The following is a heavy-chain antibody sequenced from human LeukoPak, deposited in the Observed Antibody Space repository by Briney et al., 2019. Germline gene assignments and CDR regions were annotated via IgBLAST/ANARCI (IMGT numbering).Heavy chain of an antibody. CDR1: GFTSSSYA. Sequence: GGSLRLSCAVSGFTSSSYALSWVRQATGKGLEWVSGISGSGGSTYYADSVKGRFTISRDNSKNTLYLQMNSLRGEDTAVYYCAKGDGYNYDNWFDPWGQGTLVTVSS. D-gene: IGHD5-24*01. V-gene: IGHV3-23*01. CDR2: ISGSGGST. CDR3: AKGDGYNYDNWFDP. J-gene: IGHJ5*02.